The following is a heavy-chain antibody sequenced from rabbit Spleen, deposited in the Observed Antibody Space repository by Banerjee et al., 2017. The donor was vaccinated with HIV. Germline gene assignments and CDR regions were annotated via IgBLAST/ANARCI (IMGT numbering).Heavy chain of an antibody. J-gene: IGHJ6*01. CDR1: GFSFSSNYY. CDR3: ARDTSSSFSSYGMDL. Sequence: QSLEESGGDLVKPGASLTLTCTASGFSFSSNYYMCWVRQAPGKGLEWIACIATGSSGFTYFATWAKGRFTCSKTSSTAVTLQMTRLTAADTATYFCARDTSSSFSSYGMDLWAQGPWSPS. D-gene: IGHD1-1*01. V-gene: IGHV1S40*01. CDR2: IATGSSGFT.